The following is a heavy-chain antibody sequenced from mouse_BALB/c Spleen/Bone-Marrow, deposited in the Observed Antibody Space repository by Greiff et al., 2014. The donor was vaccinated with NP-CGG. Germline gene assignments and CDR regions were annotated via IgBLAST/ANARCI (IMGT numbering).Heavy chain of an antibody. Sequence: VQLQQSGAELVKPGASVKLSCTASGFNIKDSYLHWVKQRPEQGLDWIGRIDPAKGNTNYDPKFQGKATITADTSSNTAYLQLSSLTSEYTAVYFCARNYPFAYWGQGTLVTVSA. V-gene: IGHV14-3*02. J-gene: IGHJ3*01. CDR3: ARNYPFAY. CDR2: IDPAKGNT. CDR1: GFNIKDSY. D-gene: IGHD2-1*01.